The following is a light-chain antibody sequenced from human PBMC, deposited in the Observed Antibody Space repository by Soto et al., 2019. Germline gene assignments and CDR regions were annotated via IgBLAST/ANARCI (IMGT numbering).Light chain of an antibody. CDR2: DAS. CDR1: QSVSSSY. CDR3: QQDGSSPPA. V-gene: IGKV3-20*01. J-gene: IGKJ1*01. Sequence: ERASLSCRASQSVSSSYLAWYQQIPGQAPRLLINDASRRATGIPDRFSGSGSGTDVTLTINSLEPEDFAVYYSQQDGSSPPAVGQGTKVDIK.